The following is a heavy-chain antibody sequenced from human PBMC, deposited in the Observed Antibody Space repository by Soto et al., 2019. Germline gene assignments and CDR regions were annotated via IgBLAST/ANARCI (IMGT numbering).Heavy chain of an antibody. J-gene: IGHJ4*02. CDR3: AKKSWELPYFDY. CDR1: GFTFSSYA. D-gene: IGHD1-26*01. Sequence: EVQLLESGGGLVQPGGSLRLSCAASGFTFSSYAMSWVRQAPGKGLEWVSAISGSGGSTYYADSVQGRFTISRDNSKNTLYLQMNSLRAEDTAVYYCAKKSWELPYFDYWGQGTLVTVSS. V-gene: IGHV3-23*01. CDR2: ISGSGGST.